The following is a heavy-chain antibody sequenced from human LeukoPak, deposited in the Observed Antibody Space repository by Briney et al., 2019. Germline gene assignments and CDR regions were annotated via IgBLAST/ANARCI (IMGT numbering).Heavy chain of an antibody. CDR2: INHSGST. J-gene: IGHJ5*02. D-gene: IGHD3-3*01. Sequence: PSETLSLTCAVYGGSFSGYYWSWIRQPPGKGLEWIGEINHSGSTNYNPSLKSRVTIPVDTSKNQFSLKLSSVTAADTAVYYCAGGSITIFGVVTMSNWFDPWGQGTLVTVSS. CDR3: AGGSITIFGVVTMSNWFDP. CDR1: GGSFSGYY. V-gene: IGHV4-34*01.